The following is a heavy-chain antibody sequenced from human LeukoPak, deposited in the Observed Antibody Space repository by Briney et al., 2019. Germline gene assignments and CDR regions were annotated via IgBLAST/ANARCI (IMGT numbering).Heavy chain of an antibody. CDR1: GFTFSSYA. CDR2: ISGSGGST. V-gene: IGHV3-23*01. D-gene: IGHD1-7*01. J-gene: IGHJ6*02. Sequence: PGGSLRLSCAASGFTFSSYAMSWVRQAPGKGLEWVSAISGSGGSTYYADSVKGRFTISRDNSKNTLYLQMNSLRAEDTAVYYCAKGQTGTTAGSYYGMDVWGQGTTVTVSS. CDR3: AKGQTGTTAGSYYGMDV.